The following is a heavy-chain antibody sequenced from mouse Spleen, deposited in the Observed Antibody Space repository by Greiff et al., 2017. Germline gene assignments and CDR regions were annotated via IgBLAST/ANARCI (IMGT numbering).Heavy chain of an antibody. CDR2: ISSGGSYT. J-gene: IGHJ2*01. D-gene: IGHD2-4*01. CDR1: GFTFSSYA. Sequence: EVMLVESGGGLVKPGGSLKLSCAASGFTFSSYAMSWVRQTPEKRLEWVATISSGGSYTYYPDSVKGRFTISRDNAKNTLYLQMSSLRSEDTAMYYCARQGYDYDSYYFDYWGQGTTLTVSS. V-gene: IGHV5-9-1*01. CDR3: ARQGYDYDSYYFDY.